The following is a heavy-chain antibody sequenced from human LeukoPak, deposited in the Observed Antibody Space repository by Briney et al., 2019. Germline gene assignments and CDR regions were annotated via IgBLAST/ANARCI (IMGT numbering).Heavy chain of an antibody. CDR3: ARTDPPYCSSTSCSRKDAFDI. CDR1: GGSISSSSYY. D-gene: IGHD2-2*01. J-gene: IGHJ3*02. Sequence: SETLSLTCTVSGGSISSSSYYWGWIRQPPGKGLEWIGSIYYSGSTYYNPSLKSRVTISVDTSKNQFSPKLSSVTAADTAVYYCARTDPPYCSSTSCSRKDAFDIWGQGTMVTVSS. CDR2: IYYSGST. V-gene: IGHV4-39*07.